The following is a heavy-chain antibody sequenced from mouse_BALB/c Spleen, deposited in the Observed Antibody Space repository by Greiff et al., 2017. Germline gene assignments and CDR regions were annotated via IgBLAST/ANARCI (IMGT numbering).Heavy chain of an antibody. CDR2: ISYSGST. CDR3: ANYYGSSYWYFDV. CDR1: GYSITSDYA. J-gene: IGHJ1*01. D-gene: IGHD1-1*01. Sequence: VQLKESGPGLVKPSQSLSLTCTVTGYSITSDYAWNWIRQFPGNKLEWMGYISYSGSTSYNPSLKSRISITRDTSKNQFFLQLISVTTEDTATYYCANYYGSSYWYFDVWGAGTTVTVSS. V-gene: IGHV3-2*02.